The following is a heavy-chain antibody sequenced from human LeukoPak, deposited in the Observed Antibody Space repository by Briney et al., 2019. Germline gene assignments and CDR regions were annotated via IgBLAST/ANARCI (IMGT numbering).Heavy chain of an antibody. V-gene: IGHV3-74*01. J-gene: IGHJ4*02. CDR3: ARGRYYYDPLDY. CDR1: GFTFSTYW. CDR2: INPDGSTT. D-gene: IGHD3-22*01. Sequence: PGGSLRLSCAVSGFTFSTYWMHWVRQAPGKGLVWVSRINPDGSTTIYADSVKGRFTISRDNAKNTLFLQMSSLRAEDTAVYYCARGRYYYDPLDYWGQGTLSPSPQ.